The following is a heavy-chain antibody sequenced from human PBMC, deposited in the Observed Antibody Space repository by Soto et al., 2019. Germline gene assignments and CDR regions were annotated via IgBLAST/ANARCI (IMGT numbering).Heavy chain of an antibody. D-gene: IGHD7-27*01. J-gene: IGHJ4*02. CDR3: ARGPSGDKLAY. Sequence: QVQLQESGPILVKPSQTLSLTCTVSGGSISSVYDYWSWIRQSPDKGLEWIGHIYDGGSTYNNPSLTXRXTXTXXTAKNQFSLPLRSVTAADTAVYYCARGPSGDKLAYWGQGTLVTVSS. CDR2: IYDGGST. CDR1: GGSISSVYDY. V-gene: IGHV4-30-4*01.